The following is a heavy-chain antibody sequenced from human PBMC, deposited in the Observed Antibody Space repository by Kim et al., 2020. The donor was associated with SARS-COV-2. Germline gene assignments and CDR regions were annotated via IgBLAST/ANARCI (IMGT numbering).Heavy chain of an antibody. CDR3: TTLLRYFDWLAVKYYYYGMDV. Sequence: GGSLRLSCAACGFTFSNAWMSWVRQAPGKGREWVGRIKSKTDGGTTDYAAPVKGRFTISRDDSKNTLYLQMNSLKTEDTAVYYCTTLLRYFDWLAVKYYYYGMDVWGQGTTVTVSS. CDR1: GFTFSNAW. J-gene: IGHJ6*02. V-gene: IGHV3-15*01. CDR2: IKSKTDGGTT. D-gene: IGHD3-9*01.